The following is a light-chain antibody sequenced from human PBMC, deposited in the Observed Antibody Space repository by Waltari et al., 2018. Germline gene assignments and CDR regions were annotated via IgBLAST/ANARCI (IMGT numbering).Light chain of an antibody. Sequence: EIVLTQSPGTLSLSPGERATLSCRASQSINNFYLAWYLQKPGQAPRLLIYGASSRATGIPDRFSGSGFGTDFTLTISRLEPEDFAVYYCQQYSASPRTFGQGTKVEI. V-gene: IGKV3-20*01. CDR1: QSINNFY. J-gene: IGKJ1*01. CDR2: GAS. CDR3: QQYSASPRT.